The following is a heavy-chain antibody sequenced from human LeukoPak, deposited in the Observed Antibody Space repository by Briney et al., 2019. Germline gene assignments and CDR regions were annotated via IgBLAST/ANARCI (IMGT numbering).Heavy chain of an antibody. V-gene: IGHV1-2*02. CDR2: INPNSGGT. CDR3: ARDGDGDYVHFDY. Sequence: GASVKVSCKASGYTFTGYYMHWVRQAPGQGLEWMGWINPNSGGTNYAQKFQGRVTMTRDTSIGTVYMELSSLRSEDTAVYYCARDGDGDYVHFDYWGQGTLVTVSS. D-gene: IGHD4-17*01. CDR1: GYTFTGYY. J-gene: IGHJ4*02.